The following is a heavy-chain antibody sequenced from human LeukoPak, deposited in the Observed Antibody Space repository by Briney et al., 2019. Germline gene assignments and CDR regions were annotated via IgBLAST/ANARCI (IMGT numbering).Heavy chain of an antibody. V-gene: IGHV3-74*01. Sequence: PGGSLRLSCAASGFTFSSYWMHWVRQAPGKGLVWVSRINSDGSSTSYADSVKGRFTISRDNAKNTLYLQMNSLRAEDTAVYYCARDPPRRYFDQENYYCYMDVWGKGTTVTVSS. CDR1: GFTFSSYW. D-gene: IGHD3-9*01. CDR2: INSDGSST. J-gene: IGHJ6*03. CDR3: ARDPPRRYFDQENYYCYMDV.